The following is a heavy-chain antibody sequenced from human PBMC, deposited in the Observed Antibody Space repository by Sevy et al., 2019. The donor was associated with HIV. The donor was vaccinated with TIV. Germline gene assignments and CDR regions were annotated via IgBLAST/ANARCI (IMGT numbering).Heavy chain of an antibody. Sequence: SETLSLTCGVSGGSFSAYYWSWIRHPPGKGLEWIGEINRSGSTNYNPSLKSRVTISVDTSKKQFSLNLSSVTAADTAVYYCARVYSSAPHFDIWGQGTMVTVSS. V-gene: IGHV4-34*01. CDR2: INRSGST. CDR1: GGSFSAYY. D-gene: IGHD6-19*01. CDR3: ARVYSSAPHFDI. J-gene: IGHJ3*02.